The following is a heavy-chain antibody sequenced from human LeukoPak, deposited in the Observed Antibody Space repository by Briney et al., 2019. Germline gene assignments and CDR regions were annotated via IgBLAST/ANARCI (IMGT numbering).Heavy chain of an antibody. D-gene: IGHD2-2*01. V-gene: IGHV1-2*02. CDR3: ARDGVVVVPAARYYYYYYMDV. J-gene: IGHJ6*03. CDR1: GYTFTGYY. Sequence: GASVKLSCKASGYTFTGYYMHWVRQAPGQGLEWMGWINPNSGGTNYAQKFQGRVNMTRDTSISTAYMALSRLRSDDTAVYYCARDGVVVVPAARYYYYYYMDVWGKGTTVTVSS. CDR2: INPNSGGT.